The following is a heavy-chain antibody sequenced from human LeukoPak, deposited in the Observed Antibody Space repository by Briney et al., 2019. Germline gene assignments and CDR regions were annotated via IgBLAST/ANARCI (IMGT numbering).Heavy chain of an antibody. J-gene: IGHJ4*02. CDR2: ISASGGST. D-gene: IGHD3-10*01. V-gene: IGHV3-23*01. Sequence: PGWALRLSCAASGFTFSTYAMTWVRQAPGKGPEWVSGISASGGSTYYADSVKGRLTFSRDNSKNTLYLQMNSLRAEDTAVFYCAQYYGSGSYFDYWGQGTLVTVSS. CDR3: AQYYGSGSYFDY. CDR1: GFTFSTYA.